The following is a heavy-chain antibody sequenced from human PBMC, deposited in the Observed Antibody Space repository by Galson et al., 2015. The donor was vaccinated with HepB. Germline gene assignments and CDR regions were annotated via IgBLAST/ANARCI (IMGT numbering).Heavy chain of an antibody. D-gene: IGHD3-9*01. CDR1: GGSISSSSYY. Sequence: ETLSLTCTVSGGSISSSSYYWGWIRQPPGKGLEWIGSIYYSGSTYYNPSLKSRVTISVDTSKNQFSLKLSSVTAADTAVYYCARQGSNILTHYWGQGTLVTVSS. V-gene: IGHV4-39*01. CDR2: IYYSGST. J-gene: IGHJ4*02. CDR3: ARQGSNILTHY.